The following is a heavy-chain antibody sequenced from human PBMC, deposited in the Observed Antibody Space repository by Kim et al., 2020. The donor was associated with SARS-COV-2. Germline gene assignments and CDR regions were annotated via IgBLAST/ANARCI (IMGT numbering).Heavy chain of an antibody. CDR3: ASGRHLVRVRLGFDY. J-gene: IGHJ4*01. D-gene: IGHD3-10*01. CDR1: GFTFSSYS. V-gene: IGHV3-21*01. Sequence: GGSLRLSCAASGFTFSSYSMNWVRQAPGKGLEWVASIRSSSSKLYKAYSVKGRVTICRDNAKKSLYVQMNSRRVEDEAVYDCASGRHLVRVRLGFDY. CDR2: IRSSSSKL.